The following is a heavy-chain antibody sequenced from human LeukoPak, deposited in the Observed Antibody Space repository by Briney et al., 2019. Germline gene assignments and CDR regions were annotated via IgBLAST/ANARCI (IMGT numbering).Heavy chain of an antibody. CDR2: INQDGSER. J-gene: IGHJ4*02. V-gene: IGHV3-7*01. CDR3: TRPPMSAITPADY. CDR1: GFTFSTYW. Sequence: GGSLRLSCAASGFTFSTYWMNWVRQAPGKGLEWVANINQDGSERHYVDSVKGRFTISRDNARNSLYLQMSSLRVEDTAVYYCTRPPMSAITPADYWGQGTLVTVSS. D-gene: IGHD3-22*01.